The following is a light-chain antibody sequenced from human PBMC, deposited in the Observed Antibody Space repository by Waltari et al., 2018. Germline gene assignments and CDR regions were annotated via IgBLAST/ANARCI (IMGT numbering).Light chain of an antibody. V-gene: IGKV3D-20*01. J-gene: IGKJ1*01. Sequence: SFWASQRVGRALAWYQQKPGQAPRLLIYDASSRATGISDNYSGSGSGTDFSLTISRVEPEELAFYFCQMYVRLPVTFGQGTKVEVK. CDR1: QRVGRA. CDR3: QMYVRLPVT. CDR2: DAS.